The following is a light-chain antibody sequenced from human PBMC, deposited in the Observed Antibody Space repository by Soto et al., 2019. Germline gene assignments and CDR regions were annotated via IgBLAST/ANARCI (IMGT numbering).Light chain of an antibody. J-gene: IGKJ1*01. CDR2: GAS. Sequence: EIVMTQSPATLPVSPGGRATLSCRASQSVSSNLAWYQHKPGQAPRLLIYGASTRATGIPARFSGSGSGTEFTLTISSLQSEDFAVYYCQQYNNFWTFGQGTKVDIK. CDR3: QQYNNFWT. V-gene: IGKV3-15*01. CDR1: QSVSSN.